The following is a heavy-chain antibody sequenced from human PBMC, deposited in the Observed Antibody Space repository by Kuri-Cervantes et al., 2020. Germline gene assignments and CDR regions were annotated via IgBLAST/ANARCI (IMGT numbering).Heavy chain of an antibody. CDR1: GFTFSSYW. CDR2: ISSSSSYI. V-gene: IGHV3-21*01. D-gene: IGHD6-19*01. CDR3: ARDLPIAVAAHWFDP. Sequence: GGSLRLSCAASGFTFSSYWMSWVRQAPGKGLEWVSSISSSSSYIYYADSVKGRFTISRDNAKNSLYLQMNSLRAEDTAVYYCARDLPIAVAAHWFDPWGQGTLVTVSS. J-gene: IGHJ5*02.